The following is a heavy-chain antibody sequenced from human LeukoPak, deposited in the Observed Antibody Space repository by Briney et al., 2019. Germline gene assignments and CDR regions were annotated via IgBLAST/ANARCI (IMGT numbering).Heavy chain of an antibody. Sequence: ASVKVSCKSSGYTFTSYYMHWVRPAPGQGLEWMGIINPSGGSTSYAQKFQGRVTMTRDTSTSTVYMELSSLRSEDTAVYYCASSRTDPTFDYWGQGTLVTVSS. CDR1: GYTFTSYY. V-gene: IGHV1-46*01. CDR2: INPSGGST. J-gene: IGHJ4*02. CDR3: ASSRTDPTFDY. D-gene: IGHD2-2*01.